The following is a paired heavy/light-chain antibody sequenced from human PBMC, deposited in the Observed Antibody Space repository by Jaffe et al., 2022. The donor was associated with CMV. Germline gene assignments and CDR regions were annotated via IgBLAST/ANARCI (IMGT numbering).Heavy chain of an antibody. V-gene: IGHV3-15*01. Sequence: EVQLVESGGGLVSPGGSLRLSCAASGFTFSNAWMSWVRQAPGKGLEWVGRIKTKTDGGTTDYAAPAEGRFTISRDDSKNTLYLQMNSLKTEDTAVYYCTTELYTDYDFWSGRWGQGTLVTVSS. CDR2: IKTKTDGGTT. CDR3: TTELYTDYDFWSGR. J-gene: IGHJ4*02. D-gene: IGHD3-3*01. CDR1: GFTFSNAW.
Light chain of an antibody. Sequence: DIVMTQSPDSLAMSLGERATINCKSSQSVLYSSNNKNYLAWYQQKPGQPPKLLIYWASTRESGVPDRFGGSGSGTDFTLTISSLQAEDVAVYYCHQYYSSPKTFGQGTKVEIK. CDR1: QSVLYSSNNKNY. CDR2: WAS. J-gene: IGKJ1*01. V-gene: IGKV4-1*01. CDR3: HQYYSSPKT.